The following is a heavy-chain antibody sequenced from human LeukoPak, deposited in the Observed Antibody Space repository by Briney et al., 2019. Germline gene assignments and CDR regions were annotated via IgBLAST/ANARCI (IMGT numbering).Heavy chain of an antibody. V-gene: IGHV4-39*07. CDR2: IYYSGST. J-gene: IGHJ6*03. CDR1: GGSISSSGYY. CDR3: ARDWRNYYYYMDV. Sequence: SETLSLTCTVSGGSISSSGYYWGWIRQPPGKGLEWIGSIYYSGSTYYNPSLKSPVTISVDTSKNQFSLKLSSVTAADTAVYYCARDWRNYYYYMDVWGKGTTVTVSS.